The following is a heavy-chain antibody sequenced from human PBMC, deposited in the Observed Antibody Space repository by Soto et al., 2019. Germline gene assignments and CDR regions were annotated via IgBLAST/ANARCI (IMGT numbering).Heavy chain of an antibody. CDR1: GFTFSSHA. Sequence: EVQLLESGGGLVQPGGSLRLSCVASGFTFSSHAMSWVRQAPGKGLEWVSAISGSGGSAYYADSVKGRFTISRDNSKNTLYLQVYSVRDDDTAIYYCAKDLRTDYDILTGYYRLAFYYGMDVWGQGTTVTVSS. J-gene: IGHJ6*02. CDR3: AKDLRTDYDILTGYYRLAFYYGMDV. V-gene: IGHV3-23*01. D-gene: IGHD3-9*01. CDR2: ISGSGGSA.